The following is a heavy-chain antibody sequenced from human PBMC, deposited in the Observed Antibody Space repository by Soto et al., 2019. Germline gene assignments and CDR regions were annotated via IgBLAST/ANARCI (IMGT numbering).Heavy chain of an antibody. V-gene: IGHV4-30-4*01. CDR1: GGSISSGDYY. J-gene: IGHJ4*02. CDR2: IYYSGST. Sequence: ASETLSLTCTVSGGSISSGDYYWSWIRQPPGKGLEWIGYIYYSGSTYYNPSLKSRVTISVDTSKNQFSLKLSSVTAADTAVYYCARTNLAVAGTYYFDYWGQGTLVTVSS. CDR3: ARTNLAVAGTYYFDY. D-gene: IGHD6-19*01.